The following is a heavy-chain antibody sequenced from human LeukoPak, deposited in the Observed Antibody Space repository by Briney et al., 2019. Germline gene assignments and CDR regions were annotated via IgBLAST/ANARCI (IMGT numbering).Heavy chain of an antibody. CDR2: ISSSSSYI. Sequence: GGSLRLSCAASGLTFSSYSMNWVRQAPGKGLEWVSSISSSSSYIYYADSVKGRFTISRDNAKNSLYLQMNSLRAEDTAVYYCARAKVDTAMVIWFDPWGQGTLVTVSS. CDR1: GLTFSSYS. CDR3: ARAKVDTAMVIWFDP. D-gene: IGHD5-18*01. J-gene: IGHJ5*02. V-gene: IGHV3-21*01.